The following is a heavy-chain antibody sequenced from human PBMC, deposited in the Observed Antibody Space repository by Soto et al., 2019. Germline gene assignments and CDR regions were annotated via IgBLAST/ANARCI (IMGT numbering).Heavy chain of an antibody. CDR2: IYYSGST. J-gene: IGHJ4*02. Sequence: QLQLQESGPGLVKPSETLSLTCTVSGGSISSSSYYWGWIRQPPGKGLEWIGSIYYSGSTYYNPSLKSRVTISVDTSKNQFSLKLSSVTAADTAVYYCARNDEGGNSEVVVDYWGQGTLVTVSS. CDR3: ARNDEGGNSEVVVDY. D-gene: IGHD2-15*01. V-gene: IGHV4-39*01. CDR1: GGSISSSSYY.